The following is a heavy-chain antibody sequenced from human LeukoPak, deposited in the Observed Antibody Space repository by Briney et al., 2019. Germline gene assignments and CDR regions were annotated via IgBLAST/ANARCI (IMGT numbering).Heavy chain of an antibody. Sequence: SQTLSLTCTVSGGSISSGGYYWSWIRQHPGKGLEWIGYIYYSGSTYYNPSLKSRVTISVDTSKNQFSLKLSSVTAADTAVYYCARDGPLRSYYYGMDVWGQGTTVTVSS. V-gene: IGHV4-31*03. CDR2: IYYSGST. D-gene: IGHD3-3*01. CDR1: GGSISSGGYY. J-gene: IGHJ6*02. CDR3: ARDGPLRSYYYGMDV.